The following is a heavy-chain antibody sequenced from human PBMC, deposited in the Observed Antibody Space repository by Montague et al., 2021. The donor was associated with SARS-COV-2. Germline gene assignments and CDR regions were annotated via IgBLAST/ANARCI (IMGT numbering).Heavy chain of an antibody. CDR2: SRYGGTS. V-gene: IGHV4-39*01. CDR3: ARQDIQLRFDL. Sequence: SETLSLTCTVSSASISNDIYYWGWIRQPPGKGPEWIGGSRYGGTSYYNPSLKSRVTISIDTPKNQCSLTMTAVTAADTAVYFCARQDIQLRFDLWGRGTLVTVSS. D-gene: IGHD1-1*01. CDR1: SASISNDIYY. J-gene: IGHJ2*01.